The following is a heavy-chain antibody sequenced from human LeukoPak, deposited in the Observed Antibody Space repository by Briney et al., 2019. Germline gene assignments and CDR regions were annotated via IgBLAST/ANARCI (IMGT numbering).Heavy chain of an antibody. CDR1: GDSISSAFW. Sequence: PSETLSLTCAVSGDSISSAFWWNWVRQPPGKGLDWIGEISRDGSTKYNPSLKNRVTISKDNSKNQFSLKLNSVTAADTAVYYCTTSSGWYSLNYWGQGVLITVSS. V-gene: IGHV4-4*02. D-gene: IGHD1-26*01. CDR3: TTSSGWYSLNY. J-gene: IGHJ4*02. CDR2: ISRDGST.